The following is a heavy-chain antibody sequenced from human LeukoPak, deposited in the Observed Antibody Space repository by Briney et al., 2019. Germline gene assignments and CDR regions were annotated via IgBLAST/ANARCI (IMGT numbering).Heavy chain of an antibody. CDR1: GGSISSSSYY. V-gene: IGHV4-39*07. CDR2: IYYSGST. J-gene: IGHJ4*02. CDR3: ARVEMATMDYYYFDY. D-gene: IGHD5-24*01. Sequence: SETLSLTCTVSGGSISSSSYYWGWIRQPPGKGLEWIGSIYYSGSTYYNPFLKSRVTISVDTSKNQFSLKLSSVTAANTAVYYCARVEMATMDYYYFDYWGQGTLVTVSS.